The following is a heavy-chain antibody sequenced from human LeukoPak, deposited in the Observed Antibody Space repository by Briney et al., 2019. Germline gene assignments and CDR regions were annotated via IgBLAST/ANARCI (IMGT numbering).Heavy chain of an antibody. D-gene: IGHD5-18*01. Sequence: GGSLRLSCAASGFTFSSYAMHWVRQAPGKGLEWVAVISYDGSNKYYADSVKGRFTISRDNSKNTLYLQMNSLRAEDTAVYYCAKDGTAMALDYWGQGTLVTVSS. CDR1: GFTFSSYA. J-gene: IGHJ4*02. V-gene: IGHV3-30-3*01. CDR2: ISYDGSNK. CDR3: AKDGTAMALDY.